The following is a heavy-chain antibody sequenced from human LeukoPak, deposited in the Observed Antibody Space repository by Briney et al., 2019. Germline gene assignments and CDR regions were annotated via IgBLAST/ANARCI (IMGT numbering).Heavy chain of an antibody. J-gene: IGHJ4*02. Sequence: PSETLSLTCTVSGGSLSGDYWNWIRQPAGKGLEWIGRIFTSGSDPNPSLKSRVTMSIDTSKNQFSLRLSSVTAADTAVYYCVSNFDWLVYWGQGTLVTVSS. V-gene: IGHV4-4*07. CDR1: GGSLSGDY. D-gene: IGHD6-19*01. CDR2: IFTSGS. CDR3: VSNFDWLVY.